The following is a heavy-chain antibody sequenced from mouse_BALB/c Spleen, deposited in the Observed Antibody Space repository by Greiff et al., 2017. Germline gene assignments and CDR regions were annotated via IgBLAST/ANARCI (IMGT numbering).Heavy chain of an antibody. J-gene: IGHJ4*01. CDR1: GFTFSSYG. V-gene: IGHV5-6-3*01. CDR3: ARGANWDVYCAMDY. Sequence: EVLLVESGGGLVQPGGSLKLSCAASGFTFSSYGMSWVRQTPDKRLELVATINSNGGSTYYPDSVKGRFTISRDNAKNTRYLQMSSLKSEDTAMYYCARGANWDVYCAMDYWGQGTSVTVSS. D-gene: IGHD4-1*01. CDR2: INSNGGST.